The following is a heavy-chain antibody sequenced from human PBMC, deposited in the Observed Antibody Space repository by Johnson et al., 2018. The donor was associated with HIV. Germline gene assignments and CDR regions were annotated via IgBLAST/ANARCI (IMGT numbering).Heavy chain of an antibody. CDR1: GFTFSSYG. V-gene: IGHV3-30*02. D-gene: IGHD4-17*01. Sequence: QVQLVESVGGVVQPGGSLRLSCAASGFTFSSYGMHWVRQAPGKGLEWVAFIRYDGSNKYYADSVKGRFTISRDNSKNTLYLQMNSLRAEDTAVYYCARASTTVTTGDDAFDIWGQGTMVTVSS. CDR2: IRYDGSNK. CDR3: ARASTTVTTGDDAFDI. J-gene: IGHJ3*02.